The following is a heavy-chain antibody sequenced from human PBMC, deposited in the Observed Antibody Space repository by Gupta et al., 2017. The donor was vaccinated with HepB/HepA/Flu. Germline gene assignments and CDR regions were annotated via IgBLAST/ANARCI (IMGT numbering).Heavy chain of an antibody. CDR1: GFTFDDYT. CDR3: AKGLAYDFWSQRDYYYYMDV. D-gene: IGHD3-3*01. Sequence: EVQLVESGGVVVQPGGSLRLSCAASGFTFDDYTMHWVRQAPGKGLEWVSLISWDGGSTYYADSVKGRFTISRDNSKNSLYLQMNSLRTEDTALYYCAKGLAYDFWSQRDYYYYMDVWGKGTTVTVSS. V-gene: IGHV3-43*01. CDR2: ISWDGGST. J-gene: IGHJ6*03.